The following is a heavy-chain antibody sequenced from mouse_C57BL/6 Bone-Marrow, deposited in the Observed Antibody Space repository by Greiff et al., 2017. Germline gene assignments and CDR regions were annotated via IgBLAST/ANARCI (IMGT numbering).Heavy chain of an antibody. CDR2: IHPNSGST. CDR3: ASWGDY. CDR1: GYTFTSYW. J-gene: IGHJ4*01. Sequence: QVPLQQPGAELVKPGASVKLSCKASGYTFTSYWMHWVKQRPGQGLEWIGMIHPNSGSTKYNEKFKSKATLTVDKSSRTAYMQLSSLPSEDSAVYYCASWGDYWGQGTSVTVSS. V-gene: IGHV1-64*01.